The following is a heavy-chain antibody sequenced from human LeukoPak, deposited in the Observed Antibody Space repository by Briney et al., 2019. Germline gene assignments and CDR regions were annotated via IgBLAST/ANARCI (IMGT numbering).Heavy chain of an antibody. CDR1: GYTFTSYD. CDR2: MNPNSGNT. CDR3: ARGRRIQLWFSRANFDY. J-gene: IGHJ4*02. V-gene: IGHV1-8*01. Sequence: ASVKVSCKASGYTFTSYDINWVRQATGQGLEWMGWMNPNSGNTGYAQKFQGRVTMTRNTSISTAYMELSSLRSEDTAVYYCARGRRIQLWFSRANFDYWGQGTLATVSS. D-gene: IGHD5-18*01.